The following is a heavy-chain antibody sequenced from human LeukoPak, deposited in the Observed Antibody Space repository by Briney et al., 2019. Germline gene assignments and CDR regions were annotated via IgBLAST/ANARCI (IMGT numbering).Heavy chain of an antibody. V-gene: IGHV1-46*01. CDR1: GYTFTTYY. D-gene: IGHD6-19*01. CDR3: ARETPPIVVAGPGKMDV. J-gene: IGHJ6*02. Sequence: ASVKVSRKASGYTFTTYYMHWVRQAPGQGLEWMGIINPSGGSTSYAQRFQGRVAMTRDTSTSTVYMELSSLRSEDTAVYYCARETPPIVVAGPGKMDVWGQGTTVTVSS. CDR2: INPSGGST.